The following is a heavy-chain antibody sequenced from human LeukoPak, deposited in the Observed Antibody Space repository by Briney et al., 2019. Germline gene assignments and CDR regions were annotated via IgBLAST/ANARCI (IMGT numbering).Heavy chain of an antibody. D-gene: IGHD1-26*01. CDR2: ISGSGGST. Sequence: GGSLRLSCAASGFTFSSYAMSWVRQAPRKGREWVSAISGSGGSTYYADSVKGRFTISRDNPKNTLYLQMNTLRAEDTAVYYCAKDGFGGSYSLYYYYYYMDVWGKGTTVTVSS. J-gene: IGHJ6*03. V-gene: IGHV3-23*01. CDR1: GFTFSSYA. CDR3: AKDGFGGSYSLYYYYYYMDV.